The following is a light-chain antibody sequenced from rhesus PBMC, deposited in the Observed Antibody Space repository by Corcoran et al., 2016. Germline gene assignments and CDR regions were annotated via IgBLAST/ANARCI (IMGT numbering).Light chain of an antibody. Sequence: DIQLTQSPSSLSASVGDRVTITCRASQGISSYLAWYQQKSGKAPKLLIFDVSSWQSGVPSRFSGNGSWIEFTLTICRLQPEDFATYSCPQRDTFPFTFGPGTKLDIK. CDR1: QGISSY. CDR3: PQRDTFPFT. J-gene: IGKJ3*01. CDR2: DVS. V-gene: IGKV1-38*01.